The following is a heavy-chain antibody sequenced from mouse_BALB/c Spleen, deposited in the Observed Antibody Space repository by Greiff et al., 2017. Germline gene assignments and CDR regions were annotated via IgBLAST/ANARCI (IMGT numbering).Heavy chain of an antibody. V-gene: IGHV5-4*02. CDR3: AREYYYGSNWFAY. D-gene: IGHD1-1*01. Sequence: EVQLQESGGGLVKPGGSLKLSCAASGFTFSDYYMYWVRQTPEKRLEWVATISDGGSYTYYPDSVKGRFTISRDNAKNNLYLQMSSLKSEDTAMYYCAREYYYGSNWFAYWGQGTLVTVSA. CDR1: GFTFSDYY. J-gene: IGHJ3*01. CDR2: ISDGGSYT.